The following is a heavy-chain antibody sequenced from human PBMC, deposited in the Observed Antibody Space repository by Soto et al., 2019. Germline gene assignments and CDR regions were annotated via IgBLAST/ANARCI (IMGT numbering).Heavy chain of an antibody. D-gene: IGHD3-22*01. Sequence: QVQLVQSGAEVKKAGSSVQVSCKASGATFSSTAFSWVRQAPGQGLEWIGGIIPIFDKPDYAQEFQGRVTITADESTSRTYMELSSLRSEDTALYYCASDQNYYDNTGESAFDSWGQGTMVTVSS. V-gene: IGHV1-69*12. CDR3: ASDQNYYDNTGESAFDS. CDR2: IIPIFDKP. J-gene: IGHJ3*02. CDR1: GATFSSTA.